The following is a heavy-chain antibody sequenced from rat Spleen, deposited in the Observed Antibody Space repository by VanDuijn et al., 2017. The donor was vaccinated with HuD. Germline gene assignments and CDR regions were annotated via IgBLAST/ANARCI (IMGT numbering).Heavy chain of an antibody. CDR3: ATRDNNYAY. D-gene: IGHD1-10*01. V-gene: IGHV3-3*01. Sequence: EVQLQESGPGLVKPSQSLSLTCSVTVYSITSNYWGWIRKFPGNKMEWMGYINSEGTTNYNPSLKSRISITRDTSKNQFFLQVNSVTTEDTATYYCATRDNNYAYWGQGVMVTVSS. J-gene: IGHJ2*01. CDR2: INSEGTT. CDR1: VYSITSNY.